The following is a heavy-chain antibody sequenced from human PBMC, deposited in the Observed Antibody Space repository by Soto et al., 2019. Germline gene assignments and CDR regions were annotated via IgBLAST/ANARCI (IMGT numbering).Heavy chain of an antibody. D-gene: IGHD5-18*01. V-gene: IGHV4-34*01. CDR3: AREPRDTSIIDY. CDR1: GGSFSGYY. J-gene: IGHJ4*02. CDR2: INHSGST. Sequence: PSETLSLTCAVYGGSFSGYYWSWIRQPPGKGLEWIGEINHSGSTNYNPSLNGRVTMSVDTSKDQFSLKLTSVTAADTAVYYCAREPRDTSIIDYWGQGALVTVSS.